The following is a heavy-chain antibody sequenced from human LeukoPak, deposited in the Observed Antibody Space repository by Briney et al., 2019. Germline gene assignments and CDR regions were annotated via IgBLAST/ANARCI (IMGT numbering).Heavy chain of an antibody. CDR1: GGSISSGDYY. CDR3: ARVDGSGSKRWFDP. CDR2: IYYSGST. Sequence: PSQTLSLTCTVSGGSISSGDYYWSWIRQPPGKGLEWIGYIYYSGSTYYNPSLKSRVTISVDTSKNQFSLQLNSVTAADTAVYYCARVDGSGSKRWFDPWGQGVPVTVSS. J-gene: IGHJ5*02. D-gene: IGHD3-10*01. V-gene: IGHV4-30-4*01.